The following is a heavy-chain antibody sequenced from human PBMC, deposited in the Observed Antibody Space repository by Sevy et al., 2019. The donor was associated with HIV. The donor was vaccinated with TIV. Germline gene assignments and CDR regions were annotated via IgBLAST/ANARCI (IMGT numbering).Heavy chain of an antibody. J-gene: IGHJ3*02. Sequence: GGSLRLSSAASGFTFTTYAMGWVRQAPGKGLKWVSTLSGSGASTYYADSVKGRFTISRDNSKNTLFLQMDSLRAEDTAVYYCAKDFYDSSGYYPMEAFDIWGQGTMVTVSS. CDR1: GFTFTTYA. CDR2: LSGSGAST. V-gene: IGHV3-23*01. CDR3: AKDFYDSSGYYPMEAFDI. D-gene: IGHD3-22*01.